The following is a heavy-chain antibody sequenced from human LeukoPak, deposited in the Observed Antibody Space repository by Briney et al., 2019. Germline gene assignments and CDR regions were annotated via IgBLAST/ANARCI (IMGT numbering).Heavy chain of an antibody. CDR3: ARVGTSNPYYYYYYMDV. D-gene: IGHD4-11*01. CDR1: GGAISSYD. Sequence: PSETLSLTCTVSGGAISSYDGSWIRQPPGNGLGGRGDIYYSGSTNYNPSLKSRVTISVDTSKNQFSLKLSSVTAADTAVYYCARVGTSNPYYYYYYMDVWGKGTTVTVSS. J-gene: IGHJ6*03. V-gene: IGHV4-59*01. CDR2: IYYSGST.